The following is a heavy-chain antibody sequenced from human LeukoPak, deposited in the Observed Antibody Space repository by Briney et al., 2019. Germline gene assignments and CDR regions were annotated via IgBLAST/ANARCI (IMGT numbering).Heavy chain of an antibody. CDR3: ASRESPYYYDSSGYFM. Sequence: PSQTLSLTCTVSGGSTSSGDYYWSWIRQPPGKGLEWIEYIYYSGSTYYNPSLKSRVTISVDTSKNQFSLKLSSVTAADTAVYYCASRESPYYYDSSGYFMWGQGTLVTVSS. CDR1: GGSTSSGDYY. V-gene: IGHV4-30-4*01. D-gene: IGHD3-22*01. CDR2: IYYSGST. J-gene: IGHJ4*02.